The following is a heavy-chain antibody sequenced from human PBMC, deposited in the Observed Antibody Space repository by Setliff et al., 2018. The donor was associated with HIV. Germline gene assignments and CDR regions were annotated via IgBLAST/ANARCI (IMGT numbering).Heavy chain of an antibody. CDR1: GYSISSGYY. D-gene: IGHD3-10*01. CDR2: IYHSGSS. Sequence: SETLSLTCAVSGYSISSGYYWGWIRQPPGKGLEWIGAIYHSGSSYYSPSLKSRVTLFLDTSKNQFSLTPNSLTAADTAVYYCARHDPEETLSFGDLSSLANFDSWGQGTLVTVS. CDR3: ARHDPEETLSFGDLSSLANFDS. J-gene: IGHJ4*02. V-gene: IGHV4-38-2*01.